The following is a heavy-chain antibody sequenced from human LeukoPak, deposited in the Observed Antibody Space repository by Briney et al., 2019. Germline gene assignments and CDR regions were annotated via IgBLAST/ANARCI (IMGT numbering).Heavy chain of an antibody. Sequence: PSETLSLTCTVSGGSISSYYWSWIRQPAGKGLEWIGRIYTSGSTNYNPSLKSRVTMSVDTSKNQFSLKPSSVTAADTAVYYCASVRITMVRGANWNYFDYWGQGTLVTVSS. V-gene: IGHV4-4*07. J-gene: IGHJ4*02. CDR1: GGSISSYY. CDR3: ASVRITMVRGANWNYFDY. D-gene: IGHD3-10*01. CDR2: IYTSGST.